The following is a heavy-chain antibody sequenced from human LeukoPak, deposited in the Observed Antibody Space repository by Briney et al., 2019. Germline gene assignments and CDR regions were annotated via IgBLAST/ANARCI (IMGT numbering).Heavy chain of an antibody. V-gene: IGHV3-23*01. CDR1: GFTFSSYA. CDR2: ISGSGGST. J-gene: IGHJ4*02. D-gene: IGHD3-22*01. CDR3: AKHYDSSGYYDFDY. Sequence: GGSLRVSCAASGFTFSSYAMSWVRQAPGNGLEWVSAISGSGGSTYYADCVKGRFTISRDNSKNTLYLQMNSLRAEDTAVYYCAKHYDSSGYYDFDYWGQGTLVTVSS.